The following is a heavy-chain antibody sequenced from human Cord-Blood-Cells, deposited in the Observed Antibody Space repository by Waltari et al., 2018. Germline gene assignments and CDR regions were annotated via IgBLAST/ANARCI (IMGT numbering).Heavy chain of an antibody. D-gene: IGHD6-13*01. J-gene: IGHJ4*02. CDR1: GGSIRRSSYY. V-gene: IGHV4-39*01. Sequence: QLQLQESGPGLVKPSETLSLTCTVSGGSIRRSSYYWGWIRQPPGKGLEWIGRIYYSGSTYYNPSLKSRVTISVDTSKSQFSLKLSSVTAADTAVYYCARHLSSSWSVFDYWGQGTLVTVSS. CDR2: IYYSGST. CDR3: ARHLSSSWSVFDY.